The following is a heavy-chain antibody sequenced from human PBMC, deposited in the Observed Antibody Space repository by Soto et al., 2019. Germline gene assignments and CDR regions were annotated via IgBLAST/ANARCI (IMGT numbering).Heavy chain of an antibody. Sequence: SETLSLTCTVSGGSISSYYWSWIRQPPGKGLEWIGYIYYSGSTNYNPSLKSRVTISVDTSKNQFSLKLSSVTAAETAVYYCAIADCWSGYPIDYWGQGTRVTVS. CDR2: IYYSGST. CDR3: AIADCWSGYPIDY. D-gene: IGHD3-3*01. J-gene: IGHJ4*02. V-gene: IGHV4-59*01. CDR1: GGSISSYY.